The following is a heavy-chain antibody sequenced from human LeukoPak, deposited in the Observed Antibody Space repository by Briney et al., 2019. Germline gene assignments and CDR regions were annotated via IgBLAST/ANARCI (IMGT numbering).Heavy chain of an antibody. V-gene: IGHV3-48*02. CDR1: GFTFSTFG. CDR2: IGSGSSPI. J-gene: IGHJ4*02. Sequence: QAGGSLRLSCVASGFTFSTFGMNWVRQAPGKGLEWVSYIGSGSSPIYYADSVKGRFTMSRDNAKNSLYLQMNSLRDEDAAVYYCARASPSGYDYWGQGTLVTVSS. CDR3: ARASPSGYDY. D-gene: IGHD3-22*01.